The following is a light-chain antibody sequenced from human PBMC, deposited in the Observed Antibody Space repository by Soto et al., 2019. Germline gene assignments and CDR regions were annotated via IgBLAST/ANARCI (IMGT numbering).Light chain of an antibody. CDR1: QSVTSGY. CDR3: QQYDTFPYT. CDR2: TVS. Sequence: EIVLTQSPDTLSLSPGERATLSCRASQSVTSGYLAWYQQKPSQPPRLLIYTVSKRATGIPDRFSGSGSGTDFTLSINRLELDDFAVYYCQQYDTFPYTFGQGT. J-gene: IGKJ2*01. V-gene: IGKV3-20*01.